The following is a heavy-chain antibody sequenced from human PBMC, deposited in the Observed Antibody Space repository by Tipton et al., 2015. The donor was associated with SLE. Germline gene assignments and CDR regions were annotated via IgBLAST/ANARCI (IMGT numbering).Heavy chain of an antibody. CDR1: GFTFSSYG. D-gene: IGHD3-9*01. V-gene: IGHV3-33*01. Sequence: RSLRLSCAASGFTFSSYGMHWVRQAPGKGLEWVAVIWYDGSNKYYADSVKGRFTISRDNSKNTLYLQMNSLRAEDTAVYYCARVLTPYYGMDVWGQGTTVTVSS. CDR2: IWYDGSNK. CDR3: ARVLTPYYGMDV. J-gene: IGHJ6*02.